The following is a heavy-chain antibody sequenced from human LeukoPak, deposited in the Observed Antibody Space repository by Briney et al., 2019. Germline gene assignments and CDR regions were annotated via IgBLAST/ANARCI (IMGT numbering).Heavy chain of an antibody. D-gene: IGHD6-13*01. Sequence: ASVTVSFTSSGYTFTIYDINWVRQAPGQGRGWMGWMNPKSANTGYAQKFQGRVTMTRNTSISTAYMEVTSLRSEDTAVYYCARGPPESSSSDYWGQGTLVTVSS. V-gene: IGHV1-8*01. CDR1: GYTFTIYD. J-gene: IGHJ4*02. CDR3: ARGPPESSSSDY. CDR2: MNPKSANT.